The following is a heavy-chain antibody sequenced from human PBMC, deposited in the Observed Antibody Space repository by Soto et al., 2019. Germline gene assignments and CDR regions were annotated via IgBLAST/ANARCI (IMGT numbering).Heavy chain of an antibody. J-gene: IGHJ4*02. CDR2: IYWDDDK. CDR3: VHRAGLQGNWNGGYFDY. D-gene: IGHD1-1*01. V-gene: IGHV2-5*02. Sequence: QITLKESGPTRVKPTQTLTLTCTFSGFSLSTNGVGVGWIRQPPGKALERLALIYWDDDKRYSPSLSNRLTITQDTSENQVVLTMTNMDPVDTATYFCVHRAGLQGNWNGGYFDYWGQGALVTVSS. CDR1: GFSLSTNGVG.